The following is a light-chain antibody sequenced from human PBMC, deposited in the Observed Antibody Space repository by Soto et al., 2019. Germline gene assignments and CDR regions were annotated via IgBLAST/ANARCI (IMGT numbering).Light chain of an antibody. CDR2: DAA. CDR1: QTIDDW. J-gene: IGKJ1*01. Sequence: DIQITHSPSTPSASVGDRVPITCRASQTIDDWLAWYQQKPGTAPKLLIYDAATLQSGVPSRFSGSRSGTEYTLTIGSLQPEDFATYYCQQLNGSPWTFGQGTKVDI. CDR3: QQLNGSPWT. V-gene: IGKV1-5*01.